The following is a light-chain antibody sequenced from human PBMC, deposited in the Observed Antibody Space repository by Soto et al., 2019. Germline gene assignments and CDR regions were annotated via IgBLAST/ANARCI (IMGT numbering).Light chain of an antibody. V-gene: IGKV1-27*01. J-gene: IGKJ4*01. CDR1: QGISNY. CDR2: AAS. Sequence: DIQMTQSPSSLSASVGDRVTITCRASQGISNYLAWYQQKPGQVPKLLIYAASTLQSGVPSRFSGSGSGTDFTLTISSLQPEDVATYYCQKYNSGFCGGTKVEIK. CDR3: QKYNSG.